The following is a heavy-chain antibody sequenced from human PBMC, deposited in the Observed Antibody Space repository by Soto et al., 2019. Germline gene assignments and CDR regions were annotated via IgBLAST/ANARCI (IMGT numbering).Heavy chain of an antibody. J-gene: IGHJ6*02. V-gene: IGHV1-2*02. CDR3: AAPPPIRSPRGYYYYYGMDV. CDR2: INPNSGGT. Sequence: ASVKVSCKASGYTFTGYYMHWVRQALGQGLEWMGWINPNSGGTNYAQKFQGRVTMTRDTSISTAYMELSRLRSDDTAVYYCAAPPPIRSPRGYYYYYGMDVWGQGTTVTVSS. D-gene: IGHD3-10*01. CDR1: GYTFTGYY.